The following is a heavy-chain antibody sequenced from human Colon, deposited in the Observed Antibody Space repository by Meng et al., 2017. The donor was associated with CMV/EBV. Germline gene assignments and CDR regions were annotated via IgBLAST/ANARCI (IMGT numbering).Heavy chain of an antibody. V-gene: IGHV3-66*01. J-gene: IGHJ6*01. CDR1: GFSVRNNY. CDR2: IYDTGRT. Sequence: GESLKISCTASGFSVRNNYVSWVRQGPGKGLEWVSVIYDTGRTYYADSVKGRFTVSRDESKNTVSLQMNSLRGEDSAVYFCARESRIAVEAVPIYGMDVWGQGTTVTVSS. CDR3: ARESRIAVEAVPIYGMDV. D-gene: IGHD2-2*01.